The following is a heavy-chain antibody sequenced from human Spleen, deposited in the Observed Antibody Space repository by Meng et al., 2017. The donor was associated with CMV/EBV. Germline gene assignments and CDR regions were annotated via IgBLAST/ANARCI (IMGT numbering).Heavy chain of an antibody. V-gene: IGHV3-23*01. Sequence: GESLKISCAASGFTFRSYAMSWVRQAPGKGLEWVSVVSGSGSSASYADSVKGRFTISRDNYKNTLYVQINRLRVDDTAVYYCARGVEYDGFWSGYSPFDFWGQGTLVTVSS. CDR3: ARGVEYDGFWSGYSPFDF. D-gene: IGHD3-3*01. CDR1: GFTFRSYA. J-gene: IGHJ4*02. CDR2: VSGSGSSA.